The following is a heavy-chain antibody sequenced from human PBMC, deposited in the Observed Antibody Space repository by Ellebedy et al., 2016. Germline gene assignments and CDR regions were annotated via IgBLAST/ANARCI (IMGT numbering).Heavy chain of an antibody. CDR2: IYYSGST. Sequence: SETLSLTXTVSGGSISSYYWSWIRQPPGKGLEWIGYIYYSGSTNYNPSLKSRVTISVDTSKNQFSLKLSSVTAADTAVYYCARGLSQIYYMDVWGKGTTVTVSS. CDR1: GGSISSYY. CDR3: ARGLSQIYYMDV. V-gene: IGHV4-59*13. J-gene: IGHJ6*03.